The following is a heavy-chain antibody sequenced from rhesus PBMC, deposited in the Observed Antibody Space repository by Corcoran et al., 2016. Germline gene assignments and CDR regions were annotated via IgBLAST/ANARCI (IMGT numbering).Heavy chain of an antibody. Sequence: QVQLQEPGPGLVKPSETLSLTCAVSGGSFSSYWWSWIRQPPGKGLEWIGEINGNSGRTNYNPSLKGRVTLSKDASKNQFSLKLSSVPAADTAVYYCARVCRWCLLRPYGLDSWGQGVVVTVSS. CDR2: INGNSGRT. D-gene: IGHD2-8*01. V-gene: IGHV4-80*01. CDR3: ARVCRWCLLRPYGLDS. CDR1: GGSFSSYW. J-gene: IGHJ6*01.